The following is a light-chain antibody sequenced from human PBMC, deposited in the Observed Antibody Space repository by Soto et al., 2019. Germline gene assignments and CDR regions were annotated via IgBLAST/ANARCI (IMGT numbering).Light chain of an antibody. CDR1: QSVSSSY. J-gene: IGKJ1*01. CDR2: GAS. CDR3: QQYGLLPPCT. Sequence: EIVLTQSPGTLSLSPGERATLSCRASQSVSSSYLAWYQQKPGQAPRLLIYGASRRATGVPDRFSASGSGTDFTLNIGRLEPEDFAVYYCQQYGLLPPCTFGQGTKVDSK. V-gene: IGKV3-20*01.